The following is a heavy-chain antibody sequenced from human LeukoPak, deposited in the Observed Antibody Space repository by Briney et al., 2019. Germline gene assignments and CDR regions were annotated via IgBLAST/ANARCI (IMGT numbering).Heavy chain of an antibody. CDR3: TRVGYYDSSGYSDY. CDR2: ISSSSSYI. V-gene: IGHV3-21*01. D-gene: IGHD3-22*01. Sequence: GGSLRLSCAASGFTFSSYSMNWVRQAPGEGLEWVSSISSSSSYIYYADSVKDRFTISRDNAKNSLYLQMNSLRAEDTAVYYCTRVGYYDSSGYSDYWGQGTLVTVSS. J-gene: IGHJ4*02. CDR1: GFTFSSYS.